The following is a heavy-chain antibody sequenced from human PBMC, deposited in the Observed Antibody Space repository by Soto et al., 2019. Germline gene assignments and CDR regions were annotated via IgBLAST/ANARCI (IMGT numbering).Heavy chain of an antibody. J-gene: IGHJ5*02. CDR2: IYWNDDK. CDR1: GFSLSTSGVG. V-gene: IGHV2-5*01. CDR3: AHRGQAAAGPKEDNDWFDP. Sequence: SGPTLVNPTQTLTLTCTFSGFSLSTSGVGVGWIRQPPGKALEWLALIYWNDDKRYSPSLKSRLTITKDTSKNQVVLTMTNMDPVDTATYYCAHRGQAAAGPKEDNDWFDPWGQGTLVTVSS. D-gene: IGHD6-13*01.